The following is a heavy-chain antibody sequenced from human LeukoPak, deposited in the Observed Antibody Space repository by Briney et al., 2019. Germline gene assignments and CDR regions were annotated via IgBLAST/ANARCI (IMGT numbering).Heavy chain of an antibody. Sequence: SETLSLTCTVSGGSISSGGYYWSWLRQHPGKGLEWIGYIYYSGSTYYNPSLKSRITISVDTSENQFSLKLSSVTAADTAVYYCARERSDSSGYIAGFDYWGQGTLVTVSS. V-gene: IGHV4-31*03. CDR1: GGSISSGGYY. J-gene: IGHJ4*02. CDR3: ARERSDSSGYIAGFDY. D-gene: IGHD3-22*01. CDR2: IYYSGST.